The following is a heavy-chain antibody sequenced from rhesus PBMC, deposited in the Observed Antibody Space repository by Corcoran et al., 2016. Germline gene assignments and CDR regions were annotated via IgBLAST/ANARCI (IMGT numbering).Heavy chain of an antibody. D-gene: IGHD3-34*01. CDR2: IYGSGSST. J-gene: IGHJ6*01. CDR3: ARASNWGDYSDGLDS. Sequence: QLQLQESGPGLVKPSETLSVTCAVSGGSISSSYWSWIRQAPGKGLEWIGYIYGSGSSTNYNPPLKSRVTLSVDTSKNQLSLKLSSVTTADTAVYYCARASNWGDYSDGLDSWGQGVVVTVSS. V-gene: IGHV4-169*01. CDR1: GGSISSSY.